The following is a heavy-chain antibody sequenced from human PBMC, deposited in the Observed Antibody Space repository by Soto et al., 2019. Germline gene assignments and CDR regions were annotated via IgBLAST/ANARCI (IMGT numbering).Heavy chain of an antibody. CDR3: AKPEEVVRGFDF. CDR2: ISGTGGAA. V-gene: IGHV3-23*01. CDR1: GFTFGHSA. D-gene: IGHD3-10*01. J-gene: IGHJ4*02. Sequence: GGSLRLSCAASGFTFGHSAMSWVRQAPGKGLEWVAAISGTGGAAYYADSVKGRFTTSRDNSRNTLFLQMNSLRVDDTAIYHCAKPEEVVRGFDFWGRGTLVTVSS.